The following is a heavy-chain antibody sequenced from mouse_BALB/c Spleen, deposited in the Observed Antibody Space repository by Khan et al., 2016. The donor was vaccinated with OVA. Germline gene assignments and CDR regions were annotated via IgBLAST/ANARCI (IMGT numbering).Heavy chain of an antibody. J-gene: IGHJ2*01. CDR1: GYTFTYYV. CDR3: ARGDGYYVYFDY. CDR2: IYPGSDNA. D-gene: IGHD2-3*01. V-gene: IGHV1-81*01. Sequence: QVQLQQPGPELVKPGASVKMSCKASGYTFTYYVITWVKQRTGQGLEWIGEIYPGSDNAYYNERFKGKATLPADKSAHTTHRQLSSLTSEDSAVYFFARGDGYYVYFDYWGQGTTLTVSS.